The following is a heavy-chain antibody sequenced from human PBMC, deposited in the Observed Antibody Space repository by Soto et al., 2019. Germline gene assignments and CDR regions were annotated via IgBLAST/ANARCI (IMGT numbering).Heavy chain of an antibody. J-gene: IGHJ4*02. Sequence: QVQLVQSGAEVKKPGASVKVSCKASGYRFTSYGISWVRQAPGQGLEWMGWISVNNDNTNYAQKFQGRVTMTTDTSTGTAYMELRSLRSDDTAVYYCVRDLTTVTTNYFDYWGQGTLVTVSS. CDR3: VRDLTTVTTNYFDY. CDR1: GYRFTSYG. D-gene: IGHD4-17*01. CDR2: ISVNNDNT. V-gene: IGHV1-18*01.